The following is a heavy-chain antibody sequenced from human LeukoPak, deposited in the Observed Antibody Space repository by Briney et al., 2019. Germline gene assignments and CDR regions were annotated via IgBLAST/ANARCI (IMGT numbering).Heavy chain of an antibody. Sequence: GGSLRLSCAASGFTFSSYSMSWVRQAPGKGLEWVSSISSSSSYIYCADSVKGRFTISRDNAKNSLYLQMNSLRAEDTAVYYCARATGGKMEDAFDIWGQGTMVTVSS. D-gene: IGHD2-15*01. J-gene: IGHJ3*02. CDR1: GFTFSSYS. CDR2: ISSSSSYI. V-gene: IGHV3-21*01. CDR3: ARATGGKMEDAFDI.